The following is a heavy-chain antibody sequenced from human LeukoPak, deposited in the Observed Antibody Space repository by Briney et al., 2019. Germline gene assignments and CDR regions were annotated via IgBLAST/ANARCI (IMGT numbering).Heavy chain of an antibody. CDR3: ARVRKELRYLDY. CDR2: IYYSGST. Sequence: SETLSLTCTVSGGSISSYYWSWIRQPPGKGLEWIGYIYYSGSTNYNPSLKSRVTISVDTSKNQFSLKLSSVTAADTAAYYCARVRKELRYLDYWGQGTLVTVSS. CDR1: GGSISSYY. D-gene: IGHD3-9*01. V-gene: IGHV4-59*01. J-gene: IGHJ4*02.